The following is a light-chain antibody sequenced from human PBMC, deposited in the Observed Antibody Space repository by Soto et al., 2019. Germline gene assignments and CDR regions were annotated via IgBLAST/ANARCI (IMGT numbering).Light chain of an antibody. J-gene: IGKJ1*01. Sequence: AIRMTQSPSSFSASTGDRVTITCRASQGISSYLAWYQQKPGKAPKLLIYAASTLQSGVPSRFSGSGSGTDFTLTISCLQSEDFATYYRQQYYSYPPAFGQGTKV. CDR3: QQYYSYPPA. V-gene: IGKV1-8*01. CDR2: AAS. CDR1: QGISSY.